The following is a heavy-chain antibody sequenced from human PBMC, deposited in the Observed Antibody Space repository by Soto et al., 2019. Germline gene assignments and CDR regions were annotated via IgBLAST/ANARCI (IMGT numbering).Heavy chain of an antibody. CDR3: ARDHIVVVPAAHYYYGMDV. J-gene: IGHJ6*02. CDR2: IYHSGST. CDR1: GYSISSGYY. D-gene: IGHD2-2*01. Sequence: SETLSLTCAVSGYSISSGYYWGWIRHPPGKGLEWIGSIYHSGSTYYNPSLKSRVTISVDTSKNQFSLKRSSVTAADTAVYYCARDHIVVVPAAHYYYGMDVWGQGTTVTVSS. V-gene: IGHV4-38-2*02.